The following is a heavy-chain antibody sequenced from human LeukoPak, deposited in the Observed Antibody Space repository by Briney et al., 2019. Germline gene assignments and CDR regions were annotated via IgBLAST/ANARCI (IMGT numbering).Heavy chain of an antibody. Sequence: SGTLSLTCAVSGGSISSSNWWSWVRQPPGKGLEWIGEIYHSGSTNYNPSLKSRVTISVDKSKNQFSLKLSSVTAADTAVYYCGRVYGSGSYSYMDVWGQGTTVTVSS. J-gene: IGHJ6*02. CDR1: GGSISSSNW. V-gene: IGHV4-4*02. CDR3: GRVYGSGSYSYMDV. D-gene: IGHD3-10*01. CDR2: IYHSGST.